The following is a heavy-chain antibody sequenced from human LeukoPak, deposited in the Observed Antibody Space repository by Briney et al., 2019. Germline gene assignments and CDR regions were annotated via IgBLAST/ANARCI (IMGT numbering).Heavy chain of an antibody. V-gene: IGHV1-69*04. J-gene: IGHJ6*02. CDR2: IIPLLDIT. CDR3: ATDGPAAMGADYLYGLDV. CDR1: GGSLSNYC. Sequence: SVKVSCKASGGSLSNYCISWVRQAPGQGLEWMGRIIPLLDITTYAERFQGRVTMTADKSTSTAYLEVSSLKSDNTAVYYCATDGPAAMGADYLYGLDVWGQGTTVSVSS. D-gene: IGHD2-2*01.